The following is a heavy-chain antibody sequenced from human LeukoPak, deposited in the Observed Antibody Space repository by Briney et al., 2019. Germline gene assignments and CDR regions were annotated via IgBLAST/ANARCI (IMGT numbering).Heavy chain of an antibody. D-gene: IGHD1-20*01. CDR3: ARDRYNWNQYYFDY. CDR1: GFTFSSYA. Sequence: GRSLRLSCAASGFTFSSYAMHWVRQAPGKGLEWVAVISYDGSNKYYADSVKGRFTISRDNSKNTLYLQMNSLRAEDTAVYYCARDRYNWNQYYFDYWGQGTLVTVSS. J-gene: IGHJ4*02. V-gene: IGHV3-30-3*01. CDR2: ISYDGSNK.